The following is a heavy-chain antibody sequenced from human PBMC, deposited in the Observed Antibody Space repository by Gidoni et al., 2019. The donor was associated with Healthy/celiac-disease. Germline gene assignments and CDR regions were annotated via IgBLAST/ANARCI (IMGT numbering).Heavy chain of an antibody. V-gene: IGHV4-30-2*01. CDR3: ASSKGGNPHFDY. CDR2: GST. Sequence: GSTYYNPSLKSRVTISVDRSKNQFSLKLSSVTAADTAVYYCASSKGGNPHFDYWGQGTLVTVSS. D-gene: IGHD2-15*01. J-gene: IGHJ4*02.